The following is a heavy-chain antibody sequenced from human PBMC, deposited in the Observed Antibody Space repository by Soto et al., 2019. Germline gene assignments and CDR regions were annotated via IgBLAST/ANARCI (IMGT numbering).Heavy chain of an antibody. V-gene: IGHV3-9*01. CDR1: GXTFDDYS. CDR2: ISWNSGSI. CDR3: AKDSDSSSPYGMDV. Sequence: SLRLSCAASGXTFDDYSMHWVRQAPGKGLEWVSGISWNSGSIVYADSVKGRFTISRDNAKNSLYLQMNSLRSEDAAFYYCAKDSDSSSPYGMDVWGQGTTGTVS. D-gene: IGHD6-6*01. J-gene: IGHJ6*02.